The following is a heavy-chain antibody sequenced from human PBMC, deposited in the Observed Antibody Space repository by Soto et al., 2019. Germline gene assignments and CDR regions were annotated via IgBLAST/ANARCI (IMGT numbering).Heavy chain of an antibody. CDR1: GGSISSSNW. D-gene: IGHD6-19*01. Sequence: QVQLQESGPGLVKPSGTLSLTCAVSGGSISSSNWWSWVRQPPGKGLEWIGEIYHSGSTNYNPSLKGRVTISVNKSKNQFSLKLRSVAGPDTAVFYCARIAVAGTRFGHWGPGTLVTVSS. J-gene: IGHJ4*02. CDR2: IYHSGST. V-gene: IGHV4-4*02. CDR3: ARIAVAGTRFGH.